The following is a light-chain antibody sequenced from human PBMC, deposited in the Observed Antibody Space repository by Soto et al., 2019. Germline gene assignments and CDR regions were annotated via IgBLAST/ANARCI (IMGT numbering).Light chain of an antibody. CDR2: EVS. CDR3: SSYTSSSTPWV. CDR1: SSDVGGYNY. V-gene: IGLV2-14*01. J-gene: IGLJ3*02. Sequence: QSALTQPASVSGSPGQSITISCTGTSSDVGGYNYVSWYQQHPGKAPKLMIYEVSNRPSGVSNRFSGSKSGNTASLTISGLQXXDXADYYCSSYTSSSTPWVFGGGTKLTVL.